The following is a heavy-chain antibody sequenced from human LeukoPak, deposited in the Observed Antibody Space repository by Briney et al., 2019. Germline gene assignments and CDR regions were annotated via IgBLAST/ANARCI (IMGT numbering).Heavy chain of an antibody. CDR1: GGSISSSSYY. J-gene: IGHJ5*02. D-gene: IGHD3-10*01. CDR2: IYYSGST. V-gene: IGHV4-39*01. Sequence: SETLSLTCTVSGGSISSSSYYWGWIRQPPGQGLEWIGSIYYSGSTYYNPSLKSRVTISVDTSKNQFSLKLSSVTAADTAVYYCASTPGLWFGAFNSNWFDPWGQGTLVTVSS. CDR3: ASTPGLWFGAFNSNWFDP.